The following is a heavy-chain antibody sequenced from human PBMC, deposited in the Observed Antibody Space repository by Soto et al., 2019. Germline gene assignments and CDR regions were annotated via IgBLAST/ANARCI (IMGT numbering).Heavy chain of an antibody. CDR3: ARDLLYGPGYYYYYGMDV. J-gene: IGHJ6*02. Sequence: GGSLRLSCAASGFTFSSYSMNWVRQAPGKGLEWVSSISSSSSYIYYADSVKGRFTISRDNAKNSLYLQMNSLRAEDTAVYYCARDLLYGPGYYYYYGMDVWGQGTTVTV. D-gene: IGHD3-10*01. CDR1: GFTFSSYS. V-gene: IGHV3-21*01. CDR2: ISSSSSYI.